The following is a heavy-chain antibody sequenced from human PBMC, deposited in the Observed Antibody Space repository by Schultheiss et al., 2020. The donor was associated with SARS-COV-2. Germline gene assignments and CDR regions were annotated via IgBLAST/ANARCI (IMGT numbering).Heavy chain of an antibody. CDR1: GFTVSSNE. Sequence: GGSLRLSCAASGFTVSSNEMSWVRQAPGKGLEWVSSISGGSTYYADSVKGRFTISRDNSKNTLYLQMNSLRAEDTAVYYCAKDLGDPGGEGYYYGMDVWGQGTTVTVSS. CDR3: AKDLGDPGGEGYYYGMDV. D-gene: IGHD2-8*02. V-gene: IGHV3-38-3*01. CDR2: ISGGST. J-gene: IGHJ6*02.